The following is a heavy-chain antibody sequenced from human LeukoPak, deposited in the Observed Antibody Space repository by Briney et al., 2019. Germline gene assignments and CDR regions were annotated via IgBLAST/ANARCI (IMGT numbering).Heavy chain of an antibody. CDR3: ARHAKGDCGGDCHFDY. V-gene: IGHV4-59*08. Sequence: SETLCLTCTVSGGSISSYYWSWIRQPPGKGLEWIGYIYYSGSTNYNPSLKSRVTISVDTSKNQFSLKLSSVTAADTAVYYCARHAKGDCGGDCHFDYWGQGTLVTVSS. CDR2: IYYSGST. D-gene: IGHD2-21*02. CDR1: GGSISSYY. J-gene: IGHJ4*02.